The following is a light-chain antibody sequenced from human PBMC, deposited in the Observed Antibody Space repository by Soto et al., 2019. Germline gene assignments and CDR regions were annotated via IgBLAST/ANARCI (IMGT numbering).Light chain of an antibody. Sequence: DIQMTQSPSTLSGSVGDRVTITCRASQTISSWLAWYQQKPGKAPKLLIYKASTLKSGVPSRFSGSGSGTEFTLTISSLQPEDFATYYCQQANTFALTFGGGTKVDIK. CDR1: QTISSW. V-gene: IGKV1-5*03. CDR3: QQANTFALT. CDR2: KAS. J-gene: IGKJ4*01.